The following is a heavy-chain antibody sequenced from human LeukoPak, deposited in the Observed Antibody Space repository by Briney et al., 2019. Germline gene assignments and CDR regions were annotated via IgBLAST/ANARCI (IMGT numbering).Heavy chain of an antibody. J-gene: IGHJ4*02. V-gene: IGHV2-26*02. CDR2: IFSNDEK. Sequence: ESGPTLVNPTETLTLTCTVSGFSLSNARMGVSWIRQPPGKALKWLAHIFSNDEKYYSTSLKSRLTISKDTFKRQVVLTMTNMDPVDTATYYCARTHDFWSGYFAYWGQGTLVTVSS. D-gene: IGHD3-3*01. CDR3: ARTHDFWSGYFAY. CDR1: GFSLSNARMG.